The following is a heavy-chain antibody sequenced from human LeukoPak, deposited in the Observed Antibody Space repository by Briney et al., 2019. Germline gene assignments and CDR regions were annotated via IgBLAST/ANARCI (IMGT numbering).Heavy chain of an antibody. Sequence: SVKVSCKASGGSFSSYAISWVGQAPGQALEWMGRIIPILGIANYAQKFQGRVTSTADKSTSTAYMELSSLRSEDTAVYYCARDASYGGTSYWYFDLWGRGTLVTVSS. CDR1: GGSFSSYA. D-gene: IGHD4-23*01. V-gene: IGHV1-69*04. CDR2: IIPILGIA. J-gene: IGHJ2*01. CDR3: ARDASYGGTSYWYFDL.